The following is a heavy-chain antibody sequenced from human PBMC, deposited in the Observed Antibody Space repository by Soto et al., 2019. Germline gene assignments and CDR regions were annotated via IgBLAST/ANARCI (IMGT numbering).Heavy chain of an antibody. Sequence: PSETLSLTCTFSGGSISSYYWSLIRQPPGKGLEWIGYIYYSGGTNYNPSLKSRVTISVDTSKNQFSLKLSSVAAADTAVYYCARHEGIVGAHNNWFDPWGQGTLVTVSS. V-gene: IGHV4-59*08. D-gene: IGHD1-26*01. CDR2: IYYSGGT. J-gene: IGHJ5*02. CDR3: ARHEGIVGAHNNWFDP. CDR1: GGSISSYY.